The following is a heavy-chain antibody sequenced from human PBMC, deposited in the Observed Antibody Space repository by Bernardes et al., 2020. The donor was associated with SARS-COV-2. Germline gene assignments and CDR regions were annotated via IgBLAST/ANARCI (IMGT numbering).Heavy chain of an antibody. V-gene: IGHV6-1*01. CDR3: ARDPQWLHDEFDI. CDR2: TYYRSRWYN. J-gene: IGHJ3*02. CDR1: GDSFSSNVAA. Sequence: SPTRSLTCAITGDSFSSNVAAWSLIRQSPSRGLAWLGRTYYRSRWYNDYAESVKSRIIINPDTSKNLFSLQLNSVTPEDTAVYYCARDPQWLHDEFDIWGQGTMVTVSS. D-gene: IGHD6-19*01.